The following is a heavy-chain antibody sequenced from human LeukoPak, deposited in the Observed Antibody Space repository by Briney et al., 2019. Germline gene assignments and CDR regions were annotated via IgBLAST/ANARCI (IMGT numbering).Heavy chain of an antibody. D-gene: IGHD6-19*01. CDR3: AKGGSAWSYLDY. CDR1: GFTFSTYG. Sequence: PGGSLRLSCAASGFTFSTYGMSWVRQAPGKGLEWLSTISSSGDITYYADSVKGRFTISRDNPKNTLYLQMNSLRAEDTAVYYCAKGGSAWSYLDYWGQGALVTVSS. V-gene: IGHV3-23*01. CDR2: ISSSGDIT. J-gene: IGHJ4*02.